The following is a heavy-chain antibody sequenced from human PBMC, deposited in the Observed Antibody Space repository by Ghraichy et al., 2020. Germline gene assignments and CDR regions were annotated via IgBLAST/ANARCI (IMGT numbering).Heavy chain of an antibody. CDR2: ITWKSSDT. D-gene: IGHD2-2*01. Sequence: GGSLRLSCALSGFTFDDYAIHWVRQAPGRGLEWVSGITWKSSDTNYADSVKGQFTISRENDDNSLYLQMNNLRPEDTAFYYCATRRHTNSHFYFDYWGQGTLVTVSS. J-gene: IGHJ4*02. V-gene: IGHV3-9*01. CDR3: ATRRHTNSHFYFDY. CDR1: GFTFDDYA.